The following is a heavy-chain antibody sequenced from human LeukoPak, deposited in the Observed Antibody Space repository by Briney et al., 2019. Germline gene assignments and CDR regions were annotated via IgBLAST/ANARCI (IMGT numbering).Heavy chain of an antibody. D-gene: IGHD6-6*01. V-gene: IGHV3-21*01. J-gene: IGHJ4*02. CDR2: ISSSSSYI. Sequence: GGSLRLSCAASGFTFSSYSMNWVRQAPGKGLEWVSSISSSSSYIYYADSVKGRFTISRDNAKNSLYLQMNSLRAEDTAAYYCARDNEYSSSSGDYWGQGTLVTVSS. CDR3: ARDNEYSSSSGDY. CDR1: GFTFSSYS.